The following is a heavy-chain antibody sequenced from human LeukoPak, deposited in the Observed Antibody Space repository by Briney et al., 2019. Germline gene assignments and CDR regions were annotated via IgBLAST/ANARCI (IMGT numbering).Heavy chain of an antibody. CDR3: ARGRYCSGGSCLDY. CDR1: GGSISSYF. V-gene: IGHV4-59*01. J-gene: IGHJ4*02. Sequence: SETLSLTCTVSGGSISSYFWSWIRQPPGKGLEWVAYISNSGSTNYNPSLKSRVTISVDTSKNQFSLKLTSVTSADTAVYYCARGRYCSGGSCLDYWGPGNLVTVSS. D-gene: IGHD2-15*01. CDR2: ISNSGST.